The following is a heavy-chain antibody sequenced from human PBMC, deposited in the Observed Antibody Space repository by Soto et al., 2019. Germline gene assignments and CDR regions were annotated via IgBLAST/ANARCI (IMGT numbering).Heavy chain of an antibody. V-gene: IGHV1-69*18. CDR3: ARIGVGSRR. J-gene: IGHJ3*01. CDR1: GDTFSHYV. Sequence: VQMVQSGAEVKEPGSSVKVSCTNSGDTFSHYVMSWVRQAPGQGLEWMGSLAPISGSPNYAERFEGRLTISADAVTSTMYMELRSLKYDYTAVYYCARIGVGSRRWGQGTMVTVSS. CDR2: LAPISGSP. D-gene: IGHD1-26*01.